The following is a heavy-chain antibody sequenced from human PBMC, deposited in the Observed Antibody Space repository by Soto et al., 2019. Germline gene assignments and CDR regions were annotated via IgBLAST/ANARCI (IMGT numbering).Heavy chain of an antibody. J-gene: IGHJ4*02. D-gene: IGHD1-1*01. CDR1: GFTFRSYG. V-gene: IGHV3-33*08. CDR2: IWYDGSNK. CDR3: ARDEGTTGTTTLDY. Sequence: GGSQRLSCAASGFTFRSYGMHWVRQAPGKGLEWVAVIWYDGSNKYYADSVKGRFTISRDNSKNTLYLQMNSLRAEDTAVYYCARDEGTTGTTTLDYWGQGTLVTVSS.